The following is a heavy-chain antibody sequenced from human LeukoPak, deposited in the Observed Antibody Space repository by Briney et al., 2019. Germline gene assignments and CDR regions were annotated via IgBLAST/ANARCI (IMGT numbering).Heavy chain of an antibody. CDR3: ARAYYDFWSGYSNYYYGMDV. J-gene: IGHJ6*02. CDR1: GGTFSSYA. Sequence: ASVKVSCKASGGTFSSYAISWVRQAPGQGLEWMGGIIPIFGTANHAQKFQGRVTITADESTSTAYMELSSLRSEDTAVYYCARAYYDFWSGYSNYYYGMDVWGQGTTVTVSS. D-gene: IGHD3-3*01. V-gene: IGHV1-69*13. CDR2: IIPIFGTA.